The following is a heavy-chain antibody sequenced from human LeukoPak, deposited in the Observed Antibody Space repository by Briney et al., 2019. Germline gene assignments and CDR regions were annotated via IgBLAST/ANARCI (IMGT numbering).Heavy chain of an antibody. CDR3: ARGNRKEPDLADY. CDR2: MNPNSGNT. J-gene: IGHJ4*02. D-gene: IGHD1-14*01. CDR1: GYTFTSYD. Sequence: ASVKVSCKASGYTFTSYDINWVRQATGQGLEWMGWMNPNSGNTGYAQKFQGRVTITRNTSISTAYMELSSLRSEGTAVYYCARGNRKEPDLADYWGQGTLVTVSS. V-gene: IGHV1-8*03.